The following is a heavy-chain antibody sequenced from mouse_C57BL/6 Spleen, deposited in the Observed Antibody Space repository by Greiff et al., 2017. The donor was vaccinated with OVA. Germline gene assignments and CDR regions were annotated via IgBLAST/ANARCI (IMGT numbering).Heavy chain of an antibody. Sequence: EVQLQQSGAELVRPGASVKLSCTASGFNIKDDYMHWVKQRPEQGLEWIGWIDPENGDTEYASKFQGKATITADTSSNTAYLQLSSLTSEDTAVYYCTGGYDGYYRFAYWGQGTLVTVSA. J-gene: IGHJ3*01. D-gene: IGHD2-3*01. CDR2: IDPENGDT. CDR3: TGGYDGYYRFAY. CDR1: GFNIKDDY. V-gene: IGHV14-4*01.